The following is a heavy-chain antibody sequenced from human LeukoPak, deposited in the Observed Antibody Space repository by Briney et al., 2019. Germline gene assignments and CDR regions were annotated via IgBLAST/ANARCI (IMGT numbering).Heavy chain of an antibody. CDR3: ARAGAWQIDP. Sequence: SETLSLTCTVSGASINSYYWSWIRQPPGKGLEWTGHIFYTGSSNYNPSLKSRVTISLSRPTNQFSLRLTSVTAADTAIYYCARAGAWQIDPWGQGTLVTVS. CDR2: IFYTGSS. V-gene: IGHV4-59*01. J-gene: IGHJ5*02. CDR1: GASINSYY. D-gene: IGHD3-10*01.